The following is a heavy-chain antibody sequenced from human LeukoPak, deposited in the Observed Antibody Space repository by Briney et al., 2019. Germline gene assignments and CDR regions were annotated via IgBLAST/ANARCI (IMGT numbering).Heavy chain of an antibody. CDR3: ARESSRSPNPHYFDY. D-gene: IGHD6-13*01. CDR1: GGSISSGGYY. CDR2: IYHSGST. Sequence: PSQTLSLTCTVSGGSISSGGYYWSWIRQPPGKGLEWIGYIYHSGSTYYNPSLKSRVTISVDRSKNQFSLKLSSVTAADTAVYYCARESSRSPNPHYFDYWGQGTLVTVSS. V-gene: IGHV4-30-2*01. J-gene: IGHJ4*02.